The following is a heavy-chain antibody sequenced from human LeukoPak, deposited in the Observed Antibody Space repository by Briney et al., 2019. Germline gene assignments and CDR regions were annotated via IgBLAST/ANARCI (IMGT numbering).Heavy chain of an antibody. J-gene: IGHJ5*02. D-gene: IGHD3-3*01. CDR1: GFTFTKAW. CDR3: ARGDSGLGYDFWSGYRRCNWFDP. Sequence: GGSLRLSCAASGFTFTKAWMNWVRQAPGKGLDWVGHFKSKTDGVTTDYAAPVKGRFSISRDDSKNTLYLQMNSLRAEDTAVYYCARGDSGLGYDFWSGYRRCNWFDPWGQGTLVTVSS. CDR2: FKSKTDGVTT. V-gene: IGHV3-15*07.